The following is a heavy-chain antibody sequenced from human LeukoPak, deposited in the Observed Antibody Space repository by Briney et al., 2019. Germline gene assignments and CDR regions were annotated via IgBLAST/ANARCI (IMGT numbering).Heavy chain of an antibody. D-gene: IGHD3-3*01. J-gene: IGHJ4*02. CDR3: ASDCDFWSGYYWDY. CDR1: GYTFTSYD. CDR2: MNPNRGKT. Sequence: ASVKVSCEASGYTFTSYDINWGPEATGEGREWMGWMNPNRGKTDYAQKFQGRVTMTRDTSISTADMELRRLRSDGTVVYYCASDCDFWSGYYWDYWGQGTLVSVSS. V-gene: IGHV1-8*01.